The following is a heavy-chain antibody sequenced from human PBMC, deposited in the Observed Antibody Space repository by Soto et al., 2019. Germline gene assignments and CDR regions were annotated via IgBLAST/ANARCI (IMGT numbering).Heavy chain of an antibody. CDR1: GFTFSNAW. D-gene: IGHD6-13*01. V-gene: IGHV3-15*01. Sequence: GGSLRLSCAASGFTFSNAWMSWVRQAPGKGLEWVGRIKSKTDGGTTDYAAPVKGRFTISRDDSKNTLYLQMNSLKTEDTAVYYCTTAKHSSSWYFDYWGQGTLVTVSS. CDR3: TTAKHSSSWYFDY. CDR2: IKSKTDGGTT. J-gene: IGHJ4*02.